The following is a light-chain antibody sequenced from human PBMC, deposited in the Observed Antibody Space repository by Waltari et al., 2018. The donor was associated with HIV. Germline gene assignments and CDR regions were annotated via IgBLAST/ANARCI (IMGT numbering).Light chain of an antibody. J-gene: IGKJ4*01. CDR1: QSVLYSSNNKNY. V-gene: IGKV4-1*01. Sequence: DMEMTQFPDSLAVSLNERATINCKSSQSVLYSSNNKNYLAWYQQKPGQPPKLLIYWASTRESGVPDRFSGSGSGTDFTLTISSLQAEDVAVYYCQQYYSPPLAFGGGTKVEIK. CDR3: QQYYSPPLA. CDR2: WAS.